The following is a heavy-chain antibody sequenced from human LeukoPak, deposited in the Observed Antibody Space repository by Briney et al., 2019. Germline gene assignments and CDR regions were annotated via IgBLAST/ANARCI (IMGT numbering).Heavy chain of an antibody. J-gene: IGHJ3*02. CDR3: ARRKTALDAFDI. D-gene: IGHD5-18*01. Sequence: ASVKVSCKASGGTFSSYAISWVRQAPGQGLEWMGGIIPIFGTANYAQKFQGRVTITADESTSTAYMELSSLRSEDTAVYYCARRKTALDAFDIWGQGTMVTVSS. CDR1: GGTFSSYA. CDR2: IIPIFGTA. V-gene: IGHV1-69*13.